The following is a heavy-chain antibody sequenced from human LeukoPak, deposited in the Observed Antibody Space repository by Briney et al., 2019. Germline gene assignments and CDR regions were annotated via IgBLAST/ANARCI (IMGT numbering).Heavy chain of an antibody. CDR3: ASPRATEY. V-gene: IGHV3-30*14. Sequence: GGSLRLSCAASGFTFSSYAMHWVRQAPGKGLEWVAVISYDGSNKYYADSVKGRFTISRDNSKNTLYLQMNSLRAEDTAVYYCASPRATEYWGQGTLVTVSS. J-gene: IGHJ4*02. CDR1: GFTFSSYA. D-gene: IGHD5-12*01. CDR2: ISYDGSNK.